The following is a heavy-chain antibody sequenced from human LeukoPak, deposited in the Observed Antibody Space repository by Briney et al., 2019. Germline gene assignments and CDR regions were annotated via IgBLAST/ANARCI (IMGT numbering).Heavy chain of an antibody. J-gene: IGHJ6*04. D-gene: IGHD6-13*01. V-gene: IGHV3-30*18. CDR2: ISYDGSNK. Sequence: GGSLRLSCAASGFTFSSYSMNWVRQAPGKGLEWVAVISYDGSNKYYADSVKGRFTISRDNSKNTLYLQMNSLRAEDTAVYYCAKDVVDSSSWYVDDYYYGMDVWGKGTTVTVSS. CDR3: AKDVVDSSSWYVDDYYYGMDV. CDR1: GFTFSSYS.